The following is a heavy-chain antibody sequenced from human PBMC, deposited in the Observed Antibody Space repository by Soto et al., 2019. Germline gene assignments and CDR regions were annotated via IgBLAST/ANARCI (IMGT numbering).Heavy chain of an antibody. Sequence: QVKLVQSGAEVKKPGASVKVSCKASGYTFTSYDINWVRQATGQGLEWMGWINPNSGNTAYAQKFQGRVNMTRNTTTGTAAMELSSLRSDDTAVYYCARRRVAGAARPYYYYVMDVWSQGTTVTVSS. J-gene: IGHJ6*02. V-gene: IGHV1-8*01. CDR1: GYTFTSYD. D-gene: IGHD6-6*01. CDR2: INPNSGNT. CDR3: ARRRVAGAARPYYYYVMDV.